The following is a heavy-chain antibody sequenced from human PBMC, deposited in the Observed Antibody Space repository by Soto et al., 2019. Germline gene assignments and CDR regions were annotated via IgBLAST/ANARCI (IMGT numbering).Heavy chain of an antibody. J-gene: IGHJ6*02. CDR2: IVVGSGNT. D-gene: IGHD5-12*01. CDR1: GFTFTSSA. Sequence: SVKVSCKASGFTFTSSAVLWVRQARGQRLEWIGWIVVGSGNTNYAQKFQERVTITRDMSTSTAYMELSSLRSEDTAVYYCAVATITQGPYYYYYYGMDVWGQGTTVTVSS. V-gene: IGHV1-58*01. CDR3: AVATITQGPYYYYYYGMDV.